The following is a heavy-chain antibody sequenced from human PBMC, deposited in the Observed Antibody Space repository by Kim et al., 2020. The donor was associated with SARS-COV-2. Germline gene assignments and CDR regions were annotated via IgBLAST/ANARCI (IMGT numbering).Heavy chain of an antibody. J-gene: IGHJ4*02. CDR3: ARVAIAGRRFFDY. V-gene: IGHV1-46*01. Sequence: YAQKFQGRVTRTRDTSSSTVYMELGSLRSEDTAVYYCARVAIAGRRFFDYWGQGTLVTVSS. D-gene: IGHD6-6*01.